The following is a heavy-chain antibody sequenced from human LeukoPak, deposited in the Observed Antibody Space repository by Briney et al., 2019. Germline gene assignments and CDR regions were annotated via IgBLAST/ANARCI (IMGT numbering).Heavy chain of an antibody. CDR1: GFTFSDYY. CDR3: AIGSYPFYDILPGYCCAFDI. CDR2: ISSSSSYT. Sequence: PAGSLRLSCAASGFTFSDYYMSWIRQAPGKVLEWVSYISSSSSYTNYADSVKGRFTISRDNAKNSLYPQMNSLRAEDTAVYYCAIGSYPFYDILPGYCCAFDIWGQGTMVTVSS. D-gene: IGHD3-9*01. V-gene: IGHV3-11*06. J-gene: IGHJ3*02.